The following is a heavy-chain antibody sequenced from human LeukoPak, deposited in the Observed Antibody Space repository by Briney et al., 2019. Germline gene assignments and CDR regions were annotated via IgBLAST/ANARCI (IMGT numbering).Heavy chain of an antibody. CDR1: GFNFSEHA. Sequence: GGSLRLSCTTSGFNFSEHALSWVRQAPGKGLEWVGFIRNQEYDGTTEYAASVKGRFFMSRDDSKSVAFLQMNGLKIEDTAIYYCSSQPHYYDSRDYLDYWGQGTLVTVSS. CDR2: IRNQEYDGTT. D-gene: IGHD3-22*01. J-gene: IGHJ4*02. V-gene: IGHV3-49*04. CDR3: SSQPHYYDSRDYLDY.